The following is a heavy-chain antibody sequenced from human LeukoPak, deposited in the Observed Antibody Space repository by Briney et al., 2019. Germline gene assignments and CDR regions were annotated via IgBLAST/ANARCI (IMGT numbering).Heavy chain of an antibody. Sequence: GGSLRLSCAASGFTFSSYEMNWVRQAPGKGLEWVSYISSSGSTIYYADSVKGRFTISRDNAKNSLYLQMNSLRAEDTAVYYCARSDLAAFDIWGQGTMVTVSS. V-gene: IGHV3-48*03. CDR2: ISSSGSTI. J-gene: IGHJ3*02. CDR3: ARSDLAAFDI. CDR1: GFTFSSYE.